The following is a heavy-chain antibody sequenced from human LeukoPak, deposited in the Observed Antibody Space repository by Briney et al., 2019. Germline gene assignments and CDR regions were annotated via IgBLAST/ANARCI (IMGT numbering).Heavy chain of an antibody. Sequence: PGGSLRPSCAASGFTFSSYWMSWVRQAPGKGLEWVANIKQDGSAKYYVDSVKGRFTISRDNAKNSLYLQMDSLRAEDTAVYYCARAVVYGMDVWGQGTTVTVSS. CDR1: GFTFSSYW. CDR2: IKQDGSAK. CDR3: ARAVVYGMDV. J-gene: IGHJ6*02. V-gene: IGHV3-7*01.